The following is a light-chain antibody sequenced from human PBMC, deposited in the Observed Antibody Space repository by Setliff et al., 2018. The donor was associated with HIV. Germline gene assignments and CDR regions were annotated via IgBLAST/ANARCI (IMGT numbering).Light chain of an antibody. J-gene: IGLJ1*01. CDR3: SSYTDYNTHV. CDR2: EVN. Sequence: QSALAQPASVSGSPGQSITISCTGTSSDIGGYNYVSWYQQHPGKVPKLMIYEVNNRPSGVSNRFSGSKSGNTASLTISGLQAEDEADYYCSSYTDYNTHVFGTGTKVTVL. V-gene: IGLV2-14*01. CDR1: SSDIGGYNY.